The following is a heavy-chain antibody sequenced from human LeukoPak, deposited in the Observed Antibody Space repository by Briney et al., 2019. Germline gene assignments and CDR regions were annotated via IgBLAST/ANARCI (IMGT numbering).Heavy chain of an antibody. J-gene: IGHJ5*02. Sequence: SETLSLTCTVSGGSISSYYWGWIRQPPGKGLEWIGSIYYSGSTYYNPSLKSRVTISVDTSKNQFSLKLSSVTAADTAVYYCARAPPIITIFGVVINNWFDPWGQGTLVTVSS. CDR2: IYYSGST. V-gene: IGHV4-39*07. CDR1: GGSISSYY. D-gene: IGHD3-3*01. CDR3: ARAPPIITIFGVVINNWFDP.